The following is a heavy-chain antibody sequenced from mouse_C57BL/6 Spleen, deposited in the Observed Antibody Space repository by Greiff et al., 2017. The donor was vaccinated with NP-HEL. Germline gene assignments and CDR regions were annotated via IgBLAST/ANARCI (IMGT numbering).Heavy chain of an antibody. CDR3: ARRGNWDN. Sequence: VKLQESGAELVKPGASVKMSCKASGYTFTSYWITWVKQRPGQGLEWIGDIYPGSGSTNYNEKFKSKATLTVDTSSSTAYMQLSSLTSEDSAVYYCARRGNWDNWGQGTTLTVSS. D-gene: IGHD4-1*01. CDR1: GYTFTSYW. J-gene: IGHJ2*01. V-gene: IGHV1-55*01. CDR2: IYPGSGST.